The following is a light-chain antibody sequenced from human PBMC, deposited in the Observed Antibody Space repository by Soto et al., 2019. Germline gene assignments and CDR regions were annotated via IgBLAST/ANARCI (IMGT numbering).Light chain of an antibody. CDR1: GSSIGTNT. J-gene: IGLJ2*01. CDR2: GDN. V-gene: IGLV1-44*01. Sequence: QSVLTQPPSASGTPGQRVTISGSGSGSSIGTNTVNWYRQLPGTAPKLLIYGDNPRPSGVPDRFSGSKSGTSASLAISGLQSEYEAEYYCAAWDGSLNNVLFGGGTKLTVL. CDR3: AAWDGSLNNVL.